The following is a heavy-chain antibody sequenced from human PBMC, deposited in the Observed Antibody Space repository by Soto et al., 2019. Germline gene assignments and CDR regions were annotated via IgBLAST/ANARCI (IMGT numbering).Heavy chain of an antibody. CDR1: GFTSSSYW. J-gene: IGHJ4*01. CDR3: ASLSAPVDY. D-gene: IGHD2-2*01. CDR2: IDSNGIMT. V-gene: IGHV3-74*01. Sequence: GSLRLSCAASGFTSSSYWMHWVRQVPGKGMEWVSRIDSNGIMTDYADSVKGRFSISRDNAKNSLYLQMDSLTVEDTAVYHCASLSAPVDYWGQGTLVTVSS.